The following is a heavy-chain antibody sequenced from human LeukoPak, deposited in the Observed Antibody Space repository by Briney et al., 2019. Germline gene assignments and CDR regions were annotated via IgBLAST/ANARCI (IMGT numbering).Heavy chain of an antibody. CDR2: VYYSGSP. CDR3: ARGPRK. CDR1: GGSITIGTW. J-gene: IGHJ3*01. V-gene: IGHV4-4*02. Sequence: PSGTLSLTCAVSGGSITIGTWWTWVRQAPGQGLEWIGEVYYSGSPNYNSSLKSRVTISLDKTKNQFLLNLTSVTAADTAVYYCARGPRKWRQGTMVTVSS.